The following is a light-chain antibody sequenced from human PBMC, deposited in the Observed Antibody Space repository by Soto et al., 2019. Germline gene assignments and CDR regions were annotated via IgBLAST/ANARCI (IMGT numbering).Light chain of an antibody. CDR3: SSYTSSSTLV. Sequence: QSVLTQPASVSGSAGQSITISCTATSTDVGVDNYVAWYQQYPGKAPKLMIYEVINRPSGVSNRFSGSKSGNTASLIISGLQAEDEADYYCSSYTSSSTLVFGGGTKLTVL. CDR1: STDVGVDNY. V-gene: IGLV2-14*01. J-gene: IGLJ2*01. CDR2: EVI.